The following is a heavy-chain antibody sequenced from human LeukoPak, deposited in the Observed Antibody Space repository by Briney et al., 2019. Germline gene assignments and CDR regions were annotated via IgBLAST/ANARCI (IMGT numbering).Heavy chain of an antibody. D-gene: IGHD1-26*01. CDR1: GSTFSNYG. CDR3: AKEVRDSGSYRFDY. J-gene: IGHJ4*02. Sequence: GRSLRLSCAASGSTFSNYGIHWVRQAPGKGLEWVAVISYDGSNKYYADSVKGRFTISRDNSKNTLYLQMNSLRAEDTAVYYCAKEVRDSGSYRFDYWGQGTLVTVSS. V-gene: IGHV3-30*18. CDR2: ISYDGSNK.